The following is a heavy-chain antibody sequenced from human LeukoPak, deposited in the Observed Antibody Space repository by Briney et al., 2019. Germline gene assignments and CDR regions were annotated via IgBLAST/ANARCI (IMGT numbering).Heavy chain of an antibody. CDR3: ERDVAGAGSF. CDR2: IDNYGRTT. J-gene: IGHJ4*02. V-gene: IGHV3-74*01. CDR1: GYSFSSYW. D-gene: IGHD3-10*01. Sequence: PGGSLRLSCAASGYSFSSYWMHWVRQVPGKGLVWVSRIDNYGRTTDYADSVKGRFTISRDNVQNTLYLQMNSLNAEDTAVYYCERDVAGAGSFWGQGTLVTVSS.